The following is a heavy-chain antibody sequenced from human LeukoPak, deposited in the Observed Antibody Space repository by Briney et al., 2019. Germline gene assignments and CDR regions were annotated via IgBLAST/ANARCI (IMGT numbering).Heavy chain of an antibody. J-gene: IGHJ4*02. CDR3: ARDGGRYSFDY. CDR1: GFTFSTYA. CDR2: ISYDGTNK. V-gene: IGHV3-30-3*01. D-gene: IGHD3-16*01. Sequence: GGSLRLSCAASGFTFSTYAMHWVRQAPGKGLEWVAFISYDGTNKYCADSVKGRFTISRDNSKNTLYLQMNSLRAEDTAIYYCARDGGRYSFDYWGQGTLDTVSS.